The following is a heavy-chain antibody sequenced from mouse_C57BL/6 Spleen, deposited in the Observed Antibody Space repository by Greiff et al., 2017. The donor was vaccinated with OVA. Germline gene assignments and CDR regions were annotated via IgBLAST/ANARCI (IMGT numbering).Heavy chain of an antibody. Sequence: LVESGAELVKPGASVKMSCKASGYTFTTYPIEWMKQNHGKSLEWIGNFHPYNDDTKYNEKFKGKATLTVEKSSSTVYLELSRLTSDDSAVYYCARSSLYYGYFDYWGQGTTLTVSS. V-gene: IGHV1-47*01. CDR2: FHPYNDDT. D-gene: IGHD2-1*01. CDR3: ARSSLYYGYFDY. CDR1: GYTFTTYP. J-gene: IGHJ2*01.